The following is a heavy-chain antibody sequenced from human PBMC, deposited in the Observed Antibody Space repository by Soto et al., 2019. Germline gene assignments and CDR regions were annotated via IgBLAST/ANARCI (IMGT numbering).Heavy chain of an antibody. V-gene: IGHV4-31*03. CDR1: GGSISSAAYY. CDR3: AREYTYGSNFFDC. J-gene: IGHJ4*02. Sequence: QVRLQESGPGLVKPSQTLSLTCTVSGGSISSAAYYWSWIRQHPGKGLEWIGYVSHSGSTYYNQSLKSSVIISVDTSKNQFSLSLTSVTAADTAVYYCAREYTYGSNFFDCWGQGALVTVSS. CDR2: VSHSGST. D-gene: IGHD5-18*01.